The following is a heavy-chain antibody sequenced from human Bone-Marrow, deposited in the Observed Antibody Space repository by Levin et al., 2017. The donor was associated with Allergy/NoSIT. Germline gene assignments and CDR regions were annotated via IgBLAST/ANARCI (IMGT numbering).Heavy chain of an antibody. D-gene: IGHD1-7*01. V-gene: IGHV1-2*06. J-gene: IGHJ4*02. CDR2: INPKRGGT. CDR3: ARDNWNSDGYLDY. CDR1: GYTFTDYD. Sequence: GASVKVSCKASGYTFTDYDIHWVRQAPGQGLEWMGRINPKRGGTDYAQKFQGRVTMTRDTSITTAYLELNSLTSDDRAIYYCARDNWNSDGYLDYWGQGTLVTVSS.